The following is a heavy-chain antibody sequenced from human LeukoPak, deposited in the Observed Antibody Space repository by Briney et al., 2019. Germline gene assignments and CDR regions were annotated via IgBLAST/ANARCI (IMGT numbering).Heavy chain of an antibody. Sequence: SETLSLTCGVSGGSVSSSLYHWGWLRQPPGKGLEWIGNVFHNGNAYYSPSLQSRVAISVDTSKNQLSLKLTSVTAADTAVYFCTRQIVGTSWNYYYSYMDVWGKGTSVTVS. V-gene: IGHV4-39*01. CDR1: GGSVSSSLYH. J-gene: IGHJ6*03. D-gene: IGHD1-1*01. CDR2: VFHNGNA. CDR3: TRQIVGTSWNYYYSYMDV.